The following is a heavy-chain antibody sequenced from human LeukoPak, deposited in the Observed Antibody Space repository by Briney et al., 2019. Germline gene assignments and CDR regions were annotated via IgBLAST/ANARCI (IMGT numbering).Heavy chain of an antibody. V-gene: IGHV4-59*01. CDR1: GGSISSYY. D-gene: IGHD2-2*01. Sequence: DPSETLSLTCTVSGGSISSYYWSWIRQPPGKGLEWTGYIYYSGSTNYNPSLKSRVTISVDTSKNQFSLELSSVTAADTAVYYCARGQYCSSTSCSFDYWGQGALVTVSS. CDR2: IYYSGST. J-gene: IGHJ4*02. CDR3: ARGQYCSSTSCSFDY.